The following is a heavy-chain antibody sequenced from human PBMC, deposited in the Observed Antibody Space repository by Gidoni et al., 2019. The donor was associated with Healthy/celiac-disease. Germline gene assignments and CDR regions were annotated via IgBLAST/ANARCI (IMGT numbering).Heavy chain of an antibody. Sequence: QVQLVESGGGVVQPGRSLRLSCAASGFTLRSYAMHWVRQAPGKGLEWVAVMSYDGSSKYYADSVKGRFTISRDNSKNTLYLQMNSLRAEDTAVYYCARGGTGGEADLDYWGQGTLVIVSS. V-gene: IGHV3-30*04. CDR2: MSYDGSSK. CDR1: GFTLRSYA. D-gene: IGHD4-17*01. J-gene: IGHJ4*02. CDR3: ARGGTGGEADLDY.